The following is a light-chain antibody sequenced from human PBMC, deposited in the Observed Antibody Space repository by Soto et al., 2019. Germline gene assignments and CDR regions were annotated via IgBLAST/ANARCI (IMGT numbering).Light chain of an antibody. CDR1: QSVRND. CDR3: QHRTNWPPT. CDR2: SAS. V-gene: IGKV3-11*01. Sequence: EIVLTQSPATLSLSPGERATLSCRASQSVRNDLVWYHQKPGQAPRVLIYSASNRATGIPARFSGSGSGTEFTLTIRSLEPEDFAVYYCQHRTNWPPTFGGGTKVEMK. J-gene: IGKJ4*01.